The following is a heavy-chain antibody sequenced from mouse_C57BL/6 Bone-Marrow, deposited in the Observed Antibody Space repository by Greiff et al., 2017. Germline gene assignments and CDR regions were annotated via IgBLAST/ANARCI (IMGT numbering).Heavy chain of an antibody. V-gene: IGHV1-81*01. Sequence: VQLQQSGAELARPGASVKLSCKASGYTFTSYGISWVKQRTGQGLEWIGEIYPRSGNTYYNEKFKGKATLTADKSYSTAYMELRSLTSEDSAVYFCARRAGWLPPVDYWGQGTTLTVSS. CDR1: GYTFTSYG. D-gene: IGHD2-3*01. J-gene: IGHJ2*01. CDR3: ARRAGWLPPVDY. CDR2: IYPRSGNT.